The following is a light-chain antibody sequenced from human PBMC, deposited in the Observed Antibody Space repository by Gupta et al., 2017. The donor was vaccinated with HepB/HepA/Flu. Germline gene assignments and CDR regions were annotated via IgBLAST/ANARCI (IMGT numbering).Light chain of an antibody. Sequence: SVLTQPPSVSAAPGQKVTISCSGSSSNIGKNYVSWYHQLPGTAPKLLIYENNKRPSGIPDRFSGSKSGTSATLGITGLQTGDEADYYCGTFDYSLNIWVFGGGTKLTVL. J-gene: IGLJ3*02. CDR3: GTFDYSLNIWV. V-gene: IGLV1-51*01. CDR1: SSNIGKNY. CDR2: ENN.